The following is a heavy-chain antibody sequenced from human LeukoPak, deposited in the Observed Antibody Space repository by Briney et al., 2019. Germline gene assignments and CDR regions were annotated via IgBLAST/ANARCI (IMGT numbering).Heavy chain of an antibody. CDR3: ARGPKYYYDSSGYYYEWTLDY. J-gene: IGHJ4*02. CDR1: GGSISSYY. Sequence: SETLSLTCTVSGGSISSYYWSWIRQPPGKGLEWIGYIYYSGSTNYNPSLKSRVTISVDTSKNQFSLKLSSVTAADTAVYYCARGPKYYYDSSGYYYEWTLDYWGQGTLVTVSS. D-gene: IGHD3-22*01. CDR2: IYYSGST. V-gene: IGHV4-59*01.